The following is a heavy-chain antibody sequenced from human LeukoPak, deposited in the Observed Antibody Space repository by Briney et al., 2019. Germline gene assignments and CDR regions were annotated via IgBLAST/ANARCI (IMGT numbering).Heavy chain of an antibody. Sequence: GGSLRLSCTASGFTFSSVWMTRVRQAPGKGLEWVGRIKSRTDGETTDYAAPVKGTFSISRDDSENTLYLQMNSLKNEATAVYFCTTVHGAGPVNFDYWGQGSLVTVSS. J-gene: IGHJ4*02. CDR3: TTVHGAGPVNFDY. D-gene: IGHD3-16*01. CDR1: GFTFSSVW. CDR2: IKSRTDGETT. V-gene: IGHV3-15*01.